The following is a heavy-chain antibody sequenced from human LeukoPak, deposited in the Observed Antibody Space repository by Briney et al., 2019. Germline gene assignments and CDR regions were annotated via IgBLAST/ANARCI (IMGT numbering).Heavy chain of an antibody. Sequence: SQTLSLTCTVSGGSISSGGYYWSWIRQPPGKGLEWIGYIYHSGSTYYNPSLKSRVTISVDRSKNQFSLKLSSVTAADTAVYYCARARGEYSSSSGYYFDYWGQGTLVTVSS. CDR3: ARARGEYSSSSGYYFDY. J-gene: IGHJ4*02. CDR2: IYHSGST. V-gene: IGHV4-30-2*01. CDR1: GGSISSGGYY. D-gene: IGHD6-6*01.